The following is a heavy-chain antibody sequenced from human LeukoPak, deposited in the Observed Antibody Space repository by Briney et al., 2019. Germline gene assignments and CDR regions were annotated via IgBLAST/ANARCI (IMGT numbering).Heavy chain of an antibody. V-gene: IGHV1-2*02. CDR1: GYTFTGLGLY. CDR2: INPRGGGT. J-gene: IGHJ4*02. CDR3: ATDPTTAGATRFDY. D-gene: IGHD1-1*01. Sequence: ASVKVSCKASGYTFTGLGLYIHWVRQAPGQGLEWMGWINPRGGGTNYAQKFQGRVTMTRDTSISTAYMELSRLTSDDTAVYYCATDPTTAGATRFDYWGQGTLVTVSS.